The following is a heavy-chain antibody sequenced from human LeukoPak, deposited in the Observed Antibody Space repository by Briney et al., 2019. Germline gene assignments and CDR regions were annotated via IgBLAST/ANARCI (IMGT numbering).Heavy chain of an antibody. CDR1: GFTFSSYA. J-gene: IGHJ4*02. CDR3: AKRGVVIRVILVGFHKEAYYFDS. Sequence: PGGSLRLSCAASGFTFSSYAMSWVRQAPGEGLEWVSGIIDSGESTYYANFAKGRFTISRDNSNNTLYLQMNSLRAEDTAVYFCAKRGVVIRVILVGFHKEAYYFDSWGQGALVTVSS. V-gene: IGHV3-23*01. CDR2: IIDSGEST. D-gene: IGHD3-22*01.